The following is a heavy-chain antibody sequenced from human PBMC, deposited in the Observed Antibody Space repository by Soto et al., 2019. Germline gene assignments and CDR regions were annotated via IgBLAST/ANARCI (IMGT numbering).Heavy chain of an antibody. CDR3: TTQAYDILTGYYRSGYYYYGMDV. CDR1: GITFSNAW. CDR2: IKSKTDGGTT. Sequence: GGSLRLSCAASGITFSNAWMNWVRQAPGKGLEWVGRIKSKTDGGTTDYAAPVKGRFTISRDDSKNTLYLQMNSLKTEDTAVYYCTTQAYDILTGYYRSGYYYYGMDVWGQGTTVTVSS. J-gene: IGHJ6*02. V-gene: IGHV3-15*07. D-gene: IGHD3-9*01.